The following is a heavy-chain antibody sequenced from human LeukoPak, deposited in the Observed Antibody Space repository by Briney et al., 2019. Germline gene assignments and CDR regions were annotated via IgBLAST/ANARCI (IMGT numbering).Heavy chain of an antibody. J-gene: IGHJ4*02. CDR2: IYPGDSDT. CDR3: ARITYDSSGYYRRGFWDYFDY. Sequence: GESLKISCKGSGYSFTSYWIGWVRQMPGKGLEWMGIIYPGDSDTRYSPSFQGKVTISADKSISTAYLQWSSLKASDTAMYYCARITYDSSGYYRRGFWDYFDYWGQGTLVTVSS. D-gene: IGHD3-22*01. CDR1: GYSFTSYW. V-gene: IGHV5-51*01.